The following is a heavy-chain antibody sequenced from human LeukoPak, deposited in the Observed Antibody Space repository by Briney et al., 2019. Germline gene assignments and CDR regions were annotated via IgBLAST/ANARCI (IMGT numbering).Heavy chain of an antibody. CDR3: ARLWSTDCSGGSCPHQPNS. CDR1: GFTVSSNY. CDR2: IHIGGST. D-gene: IGHD2-15*01. Sequence: GSLRLSCATSGFTVSSNYMSWVRQPPGKGLEWIGSIHIGGSTYYNPSFKSRVTISVDTSKNQFSLKLRSVSAADTAMYYCARLWSTDCSGGSCPHQPNSWGQGTLVTVSS. V-gene: IGHV4-39*01. J-gene: IGHJ4*02.